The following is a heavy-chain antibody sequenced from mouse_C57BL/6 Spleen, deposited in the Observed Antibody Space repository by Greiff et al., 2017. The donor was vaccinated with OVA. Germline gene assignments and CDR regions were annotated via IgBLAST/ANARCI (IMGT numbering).Heavy chain of an antibody. CDR3: ASSSSDAGFAY. CDR2: ISPNNGGT. Sequence: VQLQQSGPGLVKPGASVKLSCTASGYTFTDYYMNWVRQSPGKSLEWIGDISPNNGGTSYDQKFKGRVTLTIDKSSSTAYMELRSLTSEDAAVYYCASSSSDAGFAYWGQGTLVTVSA. J-gene: IGHJ3*01. V-gene: IGHV1-26*01. D-gene: IGHD3-2*02. CDR1: GYTFTDYY.